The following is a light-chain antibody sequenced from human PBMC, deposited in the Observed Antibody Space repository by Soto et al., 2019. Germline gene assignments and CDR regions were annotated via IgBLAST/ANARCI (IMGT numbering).Light chain of an antibody. J-gene: IGLJ3*02. Sequence: QSVLTQPPSASGTPGQRVTISCSGSSSNIGTNYVYWYKQHPGTAPKLLIYCNDQRPSGVPDRLSGSTSGTSASLAISGVRSEDEADYYCATRDNSLSRWVFGGGTKVTVL. CDR3: ATRDNSLSRWV. CDR2: CND. CDR1: SSNIGTNY. V-gene: IGLV1-47*02.